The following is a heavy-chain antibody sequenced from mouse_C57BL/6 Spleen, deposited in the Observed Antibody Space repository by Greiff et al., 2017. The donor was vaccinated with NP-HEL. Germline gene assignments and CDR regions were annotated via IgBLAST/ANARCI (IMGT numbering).Heavy chain of an antibody. CDR3: ARQVYYGNFYYAMDY. CDR2: IYPGDGDT. V-gene: IGHV1-82*01. CDR1: GYAFSSSW. J-gene: IGHJ4*01. Sequence: QVQLKQSGPELVKPGASVKISCKASGYAFSSSWMNWVKQRPGKGLEWIGRIYPGDGDTNYNGKFKGKATLTADKSSSTAYMQLSSLTSEDSAVYFCARQVYYGNFYYAMDYWGQGTSVTVSS. D-gene: IGHD2-1*01.